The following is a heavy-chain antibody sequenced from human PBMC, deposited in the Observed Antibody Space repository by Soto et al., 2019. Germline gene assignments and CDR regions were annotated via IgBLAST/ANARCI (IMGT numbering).Heavy chain of an antibody. J-gene: IGHJ4*02. Sequence: QVQLVQSGAEVKKPGSSVKVSCKASGATYSNSAISWVRQAPGQGLEWMGGINPILGIPDYAHKFQSRVTITADESTNTIYMDLGSRRSEDTALYFCARGGVDVVATSAIDYWGQGTLDTISS. CDR1: GATYSNSA. D-gene: IGHD5-12*01. CDR2: INPILGIP. V-gene: IGHV1-69*10. CDR3: ARGGVDVVATSAIDY.